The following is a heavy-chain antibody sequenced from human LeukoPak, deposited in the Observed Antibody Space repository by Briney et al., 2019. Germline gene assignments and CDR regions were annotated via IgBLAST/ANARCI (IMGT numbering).Heavy chain of an antibody. D-gene: IGHD6-13*01. Sequence: GGSLRLSCAASGFTFSNYWMSWVRQPPGKGLEWVANIKHDGSEKYCVDSVEGRFTISRDNAKNSLHLQMNSLRAEDTAVYYCARLGTAEGTLEDYWGQGTLVTVST. J-gene: IGHJ4*02. CDR3: ARLGTAEGTLEDY. CDR2: IKHDGSEK. CDR1: GFTFSNYW. V-gene: IGHV3-7*01.